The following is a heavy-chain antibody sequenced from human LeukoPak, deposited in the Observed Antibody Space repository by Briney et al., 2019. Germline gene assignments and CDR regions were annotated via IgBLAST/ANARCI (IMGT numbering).Heavy chain of an antibody. CDR2: IYYSGST. D-gene: IGHD3-10*01. Sequence: MASQTLSLTCTVSGGSISSGGYYWSWIRQHPGKGLEWIGYIYYSGSTYYNPTLKSRVTISVDTSKNQFSLKLSSVTAADTAVYYCARAVRGLGDAFDIWGQGTMVTVSS. V-gene: IGHV4-31*03. CDR1: GGSISSGGYY. J-gene: IGHJ3*02. CDR3: ARAVRGLGDAFDI.